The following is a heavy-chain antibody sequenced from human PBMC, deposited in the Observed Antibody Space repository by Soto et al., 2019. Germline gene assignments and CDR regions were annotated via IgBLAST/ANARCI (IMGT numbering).Heavy chain of an antibody. CDR2: MNTNSGNA. Sequence: QVQLVQSGAEVKKPGASVKVSCTASGYTFTSYDIIWVRQATGQGLVWMGWMNTNSGNAAYAQTFQGRVTMTRNTTITTADFEPSRLRTEDTRVYNSGREREPRGFDPWGQPALVTGSP. D-gene: IGHD1-26*01. CDR3: GREREPRGFDP. CDR1: GYTFTSYD. J-gene: IGHJ5*02. V-gene: IGHV1-8*01.